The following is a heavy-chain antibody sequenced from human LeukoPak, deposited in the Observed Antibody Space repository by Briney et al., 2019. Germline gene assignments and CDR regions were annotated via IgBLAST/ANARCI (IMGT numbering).Heavy chain of an antibody. Sequence: PSETLSLTCTVSGGSISSYYWSWIRQPAGKGLEWIGRIYTSGSTNYNPSLKSRVTMSVDTSKNQFSLKLSSVTAAETAVYYCAREGDIVVVPAESRIGDAFDIWGQGTMVTVSS. CDR2: IYTSGST. D-gene: IGHD2-2*01. CDR3: AREGDIVVVPAESRIGDAFDI. CDR1: GGSISSYY. J-gene: IGHJ3*02. V-gene: IGHV4-4*07.